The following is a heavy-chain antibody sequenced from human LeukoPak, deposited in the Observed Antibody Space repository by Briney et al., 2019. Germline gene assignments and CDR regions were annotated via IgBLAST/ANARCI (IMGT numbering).Heavy chain of an antibody. D-gene: IGHD1-7*01. CDR3: ATGTPRNNWFDP. CDR2: INHSGST. Sequence: SETLSLTCAVYGGSFSGYYWSWIRQPPGKGLEWIGEINHSGSTNYNPSLKSRVTISVDTPKNQFSLKLSSVTAADTAVYYCATGTPRNNWFDPWGQGTLVTVSS. CDR1: GGSFSGYY. V-gene: IGHV4-34*01. J-gene: IGHJ5*02.